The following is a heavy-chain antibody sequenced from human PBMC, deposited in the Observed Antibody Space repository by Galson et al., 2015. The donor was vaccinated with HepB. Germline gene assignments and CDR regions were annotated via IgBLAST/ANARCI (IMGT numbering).Heavy chain of an antibody. D-gene: IGHD4-17*01. CDR2: ISWNSGSI. CDR3: AKEMTTGGGRYGMDV. J-gene: IGHJ6*02. Sequence: SLRLSCAASGFTFDDYAMHWVRQAPGKGLEWVSGISWNSGSIGYADSVKGRFTISRDNAKNSLYLQMNSLRAEDTALYYCAKEMTTGGGRYGMDVWGQGTTVTVSS. CDR1: GFTFDDYA. V-gene: IGHV3-9*01.